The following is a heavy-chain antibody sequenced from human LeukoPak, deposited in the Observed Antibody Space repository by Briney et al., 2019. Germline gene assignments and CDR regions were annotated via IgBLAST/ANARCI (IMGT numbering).Heavy chain of an antibody. CDR1: GFTFSDYY. Sequence: GGSLRLSCAAFGFTFSDYYMSWIRQAPGKGLEWVSYISSSGSTIYYADSVKGRFTISRDNAKNSLYLQMNSLRAEDTAVYYCARDTVTGNWFDPWGQGTLVTVSS. J-gene: IGHJ5*02. CDR2: ISSSGSTI. CDR3: ARDTVTGNWFDP. D-gene: IGHD4-11*01. V-gene: IGHV3-11*01.